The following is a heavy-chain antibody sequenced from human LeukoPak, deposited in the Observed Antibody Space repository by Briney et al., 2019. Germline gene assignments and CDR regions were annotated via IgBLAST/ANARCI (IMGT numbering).Heavy chain of an antibody. D-gene: IGHD3-10*02. CDR1: GFTFSTYA. Sequence: GGSLRLSCAASGFTFSTYAMSWVRQAPGKGLEWVSALSPSGGITYYEDSVKGRFTISRDNSKNTLYLQMNSLRAEDTPVYYCAKGVNYFVLEYWGQGTLVTISS. J-gene: IGHJ4*02. CDR3: AKGVNYFVLEY. CDR2: LSPSGGIT. V-gene: IGHV3-23*01.